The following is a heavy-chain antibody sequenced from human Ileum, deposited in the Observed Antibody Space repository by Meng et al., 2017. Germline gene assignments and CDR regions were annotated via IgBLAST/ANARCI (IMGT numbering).Heavy chain of an antibody. D-gene: IGHD5-24*01. V-gene: IGHV4-39*01. CDR3: ARQVNSDGYPRYFDF. CDR1: GGSITSSSYS. CDR2: IYYSGTT. Sequence: QVQLRESGPGLVKPSQTLSLTCTVSGGSITSSSYSCGWIRQPPGKGLEWIGYIYYSGTTYYNPSLKSRATISEDTAKNQFSLNLSSVTAADTAVYYCARQVNSDGYPRYFDFWGQGTLVTVSS. J-gene: IGHJ4*02.